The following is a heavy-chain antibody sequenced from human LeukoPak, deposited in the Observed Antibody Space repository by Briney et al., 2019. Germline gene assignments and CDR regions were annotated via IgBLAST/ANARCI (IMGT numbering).Heavy chain of an antibody. CDR3: AKGTPGVLRYFDWSEGSFDY. Sequence: GGSLRLSCAASGFTFSSYGMHWVRQAPGKGLEWVAVISYGGSNKYYADSVKGRFTISRDNSKNTLYLQMNSLRAEDTAVYYCAKGTPGVLRYFDWSEGSFDYWGQGTLVTVSS. CDR2: ISYGGSNK. D-gene: IGHD3-9*01. V-gene: IGHV3-30*18. CDR1: GFTFSSYG. J-gene: IGHJ4*02.